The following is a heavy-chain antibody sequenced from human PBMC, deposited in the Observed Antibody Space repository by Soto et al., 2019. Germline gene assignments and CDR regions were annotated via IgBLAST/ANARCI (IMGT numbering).Heavy chain of an antibody. Sequence: PGGSLRLSCAASGFTFSSYWMSWVRQAPGKGLEWVSAISGSGGSTYYADSVKGRFTISRDNSKNTLYLQMNSLRAEDTAVYYCAKNPGYYYDSTGYHFDYWGQGTLVTVSS. D-gene: IGHD3-22*01. CDR2: ISGSGGST. V-gene: IGHV3-23*01. CDR1: GFTFSSYW. CDR3: AKNPGYYYDSTGYHFDY. J-gene: IGHJ4*02.